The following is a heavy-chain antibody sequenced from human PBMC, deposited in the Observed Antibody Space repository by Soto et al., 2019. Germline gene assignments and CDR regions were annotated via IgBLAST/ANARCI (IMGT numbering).Heavy chain of an antibody. CDR3: VRAMGSSSSKVDY. J-gene: IGHJ4*02. CDR2: ISSSSGFI. CDR1: GFIFSTYS. V-gene: IGHV3-21*01. D-gene: IGHD6-6*01. Sequence: EVQLVESGGGLVKPGGSLRLSCAASGFIFSTYSMNWVRQAPGKGLEWVSSISSSSGFISYADSVKGRCTISRDNAKNPLSLQTNLLRAEDTALYYCVRAMGSSSSKVDYWGQGTLVTVSS.